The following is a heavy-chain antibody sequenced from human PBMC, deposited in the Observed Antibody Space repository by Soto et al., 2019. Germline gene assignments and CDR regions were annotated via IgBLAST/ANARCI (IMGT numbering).Heavy chain of an antibody. CDR3: ARADGSGYDDWVGGRTWFDP. D-gene: IGHD5-12*01. CDR2: IYHSGST. CDR1: GGSISSGGYS. J-gene: IGHJ5*02. V-gene: IGHV4-30-2*01. Sequence: TLSLTCAVSGGSISSGGYSWSWIRQPPGKGLEWIGYIYHSGSTYYNPSLKSRVTISVDRSKNQFSLKLSSVTAADTAVYYCARADGSGYDDWVGGRTWFDPWGQGTLVTVSS.